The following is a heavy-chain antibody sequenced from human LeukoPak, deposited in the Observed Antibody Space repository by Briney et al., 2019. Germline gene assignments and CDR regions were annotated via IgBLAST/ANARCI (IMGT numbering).Heavy chain of an antibody. J-gene: IGHJ3*02. V-gene: IGHV1-24*01. CDR3: ATAPPLYYYGSGSYRGFDI. Sequence: GASVNVSCKVSGYILTELSMHWVRQAPGKGREWMGGFHPEDGETMYEQKFQGRVTMTEDTSTDTAYMELSSLRSEDTAVYYCATAPPLYYYGSGSYRGFDIWGQGTMVTVSS. D-gene: IGHD3-10*01. CDR1: GYILTELS. CDR2: FHPEDGET.